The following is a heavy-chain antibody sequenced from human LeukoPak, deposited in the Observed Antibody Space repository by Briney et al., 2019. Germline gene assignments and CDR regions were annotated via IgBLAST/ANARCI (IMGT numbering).Heavy chain of an antibody. V-gene: IGHV1-18*01. D-gene: IGHD5-18*01. CDR2: ISCYNGDT. CDR1: GYTFSHHG. CDR3: AREWVNVDTAMVTFDY. Sequence: ASVKVSCKASGYTFSHHGISWVRQAPGQGLEWMGWISCYNGDTMYAQNVQGRVTMTTDTSTSTAYMELRSLRSDDTAVYYCAREWVNVDTAMVTFDYWGQGTLVTVSS. J-gene: IGHJ4*02.